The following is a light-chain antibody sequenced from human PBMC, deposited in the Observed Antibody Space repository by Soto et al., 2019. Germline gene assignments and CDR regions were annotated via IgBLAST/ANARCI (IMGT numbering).Light chain of an antibody. J-gene: IGKJ1*01. CDR2: VAS. CDR3: QQSYTSPWT. V-gene: IGKV1-39*01. Sequence: DIQMTQSPSSLPASIGDRVTITCRASETISKYLSWYQQKPGEAPNLLVYVASTLQSGVPSRFSGSGSGTVFTLTINSLQPEDFATYYCQQSYTSPWTFGQGTKVDIK. CDR1: ETISKY.